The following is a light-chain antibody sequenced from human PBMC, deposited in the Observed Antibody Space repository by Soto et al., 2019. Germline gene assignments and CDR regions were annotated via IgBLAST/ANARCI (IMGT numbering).Light chain of an antibody. CDR3: QQYGSSPT. V-gene: IGKV3-20*01. Sequence: EIVLTQSPGTLSLSPGERATLSCRASQSVSSSYLGWYQQTPGQAPRLLIYGASSRATGIPDRFSVSGSGTDFTLTISRLEPEDFAVYYCQQYGSSPTFGGGTKVDIK. CDR2: GAS. CDR1: QSVSSSY. J-gene: IGKJ4*01.